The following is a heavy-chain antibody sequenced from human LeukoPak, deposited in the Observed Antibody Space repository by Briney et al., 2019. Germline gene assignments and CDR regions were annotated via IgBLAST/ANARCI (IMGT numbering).Heavy chain of an antibody. Sequence: PGGSLRLSCEAAGFTFSDAWMSWVRQAPGKGLEWVGRIKSRADGGTIDYAVLVKGRFIISRDDSRNTLYLQMNSLKIEETAMYYCTTLRLTAFDYWGQGTRVSVSS. D-gene: IGHD5-18*01. V-gene: IGHV3-15*01. CDR2: IKSRADGGTI. CDR1: GFTFSDAW. J-gene: IGHJ4*02. CDR3: TTLRLTAFDY.